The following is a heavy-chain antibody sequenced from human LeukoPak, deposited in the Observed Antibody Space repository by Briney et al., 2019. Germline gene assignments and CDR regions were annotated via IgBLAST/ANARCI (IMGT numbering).Heavy chain of an antibody. CDR1: GFTFSDYY. D-gene: IGHD3-22*01. V-gene: IGHV3-11*01. J-gene: IGHJ3*02. CDR2: ISSSGSTI. CDR3: AGDIYDSSGYYYVSDAFDI. Sequence: KPGGSLRLSCAASGFTFSDYYMSWIRQAPGKGLEWVSYISSSGSTIYYADSVKGRFTISRDNAKNSLYLQMNSQRAEDTAVYYCAGDIYDSSGYYYVSDAFDIWGQGTMVTVSS.